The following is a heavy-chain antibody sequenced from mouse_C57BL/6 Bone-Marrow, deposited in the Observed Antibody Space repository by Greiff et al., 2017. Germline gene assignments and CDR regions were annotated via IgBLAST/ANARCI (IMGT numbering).Heavy chain of an antibody. CDR2: IYPRSGNT. CDR3: AKSYGSSWYFDV. Sequence: VQLVESGAELARPGASVKLSCKASGYTFTSYGISWVKQRTGQGLEWMGEIYPRSGNTYYNEKFKGKATLTADKSSSTAYMELRSLTSEDSAVYFCAKSYGSSWYFDVWGTGTTVTVSS. D-gene: IGHD1-1*01. J-gene: IGHJ1*03. CDR1: GYTFTSYG. V-gene: IGHV1-81*01.